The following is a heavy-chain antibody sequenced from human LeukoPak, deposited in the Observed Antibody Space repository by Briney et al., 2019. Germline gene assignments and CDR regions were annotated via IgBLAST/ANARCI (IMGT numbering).Heavy chain of an antibody. D-gene: IGHD4-17*01. CDR2: ISWNSGSI. CDR1: GFTFDDYA. CDR3: AKGIDDYGDSEYFDY. J-gene: IGHJ4*02. Sequence: GRSLRLSCAASGFTFDDYAMHWVRQAPGKGLEWVSGISWNSGSIGYADSVKGRFTISRDNAKNSLYLQMNSLRAEDTALYYCAKGIDDYGDSEYFDYWGQGTLVTVSS. V-gene: IGHV3-9*01.